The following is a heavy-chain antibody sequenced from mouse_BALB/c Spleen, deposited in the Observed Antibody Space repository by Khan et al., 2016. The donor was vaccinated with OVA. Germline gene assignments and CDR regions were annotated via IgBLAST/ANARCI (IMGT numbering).Heavy chain of an antibody. Sequence: EVELVESGGGLVQPGGSRKLSCAASGFTFSGFGMHCVRPAPEKGLEWVAYISFGSATIYYADPVKGRLPISRDNPKNTLFLLMPSLRSEDTAIYDCSRSRSATWYLEVWGAGTTVTAAS. V-gene: IGHV5-17*02. CDR3: SRSRSATWYLEV. D-gene: IGHD6-1*01. J-gene: IGHJ1*02. CDR2: ISFGSATI. CDR1: GFTFSGFG.